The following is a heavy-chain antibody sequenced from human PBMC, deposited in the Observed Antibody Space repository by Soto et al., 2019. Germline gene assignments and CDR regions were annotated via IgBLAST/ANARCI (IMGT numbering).Heavy chain of an antibody. D-gene: IGHD7-27*01. Sequence: SQTLSLTCAISGDSVSSNSAAWNLIRQSPSRGLEWLGRTYYRSKWYNDYAVSVKSRITINPDTSKNQFSLQLNSVTPEDTAVYYCARETTGDNYGMDVWGQGTTVTVYS. CDR2: TYYRSKWYN. J-gene: IGHJ6*02. V-gene: IGHV6-1*01. CDR3: ARETTGDNYGMDV. CDR1: GDSVSSNSAA.